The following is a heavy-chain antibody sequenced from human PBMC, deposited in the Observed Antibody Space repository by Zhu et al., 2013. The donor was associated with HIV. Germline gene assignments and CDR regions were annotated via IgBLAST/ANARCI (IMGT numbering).Heavy chain of an antibody. D-gene: IGHD2-2*01. CDR3: ARDRNASDYFDY. Sequence: QVQLVQSGAEVKKPGASVKVSCKASGYTFTNYYMHWVRQAPGQGLEWMGIINPSGGKTWYAQKFQGRVTMTRDTSTSTVQMELRSLRSDDTAVYYCARDRNASDYFDYWGQGALVTVSS. CDR1: GYTFTNYY. CDR2: INPSGGKT. J-gene: IGHJ4*02. V-gene: IGHV1-46*01.